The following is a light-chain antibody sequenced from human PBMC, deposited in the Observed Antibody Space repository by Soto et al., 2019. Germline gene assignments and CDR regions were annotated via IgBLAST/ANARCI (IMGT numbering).Light chain of an antibody. CDR2: GAS. J-gene: IGKJ1*01. Sequence: ESVLTQSPATLSLSPGERATLSCRASQSVSSYLAWYQQKPGQAPRLLIYGASSRATGIPDRFSGSGSGTDFTLTISSLQSEDFAVYYCQQFNNWPWTFGQGTKVDNK. CDR1: QSVSSY. V-gene: IGKV3-11*01. CDR3: QQFNNWPWT.